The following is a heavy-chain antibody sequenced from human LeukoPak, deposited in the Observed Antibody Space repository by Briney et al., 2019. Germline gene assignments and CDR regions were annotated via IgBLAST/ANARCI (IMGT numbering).Heavy chain of an antibody. J-gene: IGHJ4*02. Sequence: GRSLRLSCAASGFTFSSYAMHWVRQAPGKGLEWVAVISYDGSNKYYADSVKGRFTISRDNSKNTLYLQMNSLRAEDTAVYYCARDHHIGRYSYGAVDYWGQGTLVTVSS. CDR3: ARDHHIGRYSYGAVDY. D-gene: IGHD5-18*01. V-gene: IGHV3-30-3*01. CDR2: ISYDGSNK. CDR1: GFTFSSYA.